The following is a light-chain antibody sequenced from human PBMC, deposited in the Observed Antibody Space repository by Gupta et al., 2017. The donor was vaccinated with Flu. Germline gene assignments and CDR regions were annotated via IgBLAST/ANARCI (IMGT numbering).Light chain of an antibody. CDR2: DDR. CDR3: QLWDSSSYVV. V-gene: IGLV3-21*02. Sequence: SFVLTQPPSVSVAPGPTARLACGGNEIGVKSVHWYQQKPGQAPVLVVYDDRDRPSGIPERFSGSNSGNTATLTISRVEAGDEADYYCQLWDSSSYVVFGGGTKLTVL. CDR1: EIGVKS. J-gene: IGLJ3*02.